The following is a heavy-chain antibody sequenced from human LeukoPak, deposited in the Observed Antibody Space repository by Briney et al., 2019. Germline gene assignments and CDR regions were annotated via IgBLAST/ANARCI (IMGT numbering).Heavy chain of an antibody. CDR2: IYYSGGT. D-gene: IGHD3/OR15-3a*01. V-gene: IGHV4-59*01. CDR3: ARELGTYFDY. CDR1: GGSISSYY. J-gene: IGHJ4*02. Sequence: SETLSLTCTVSGGSISSYYWSWLRQPPGKGLEWIGYIYYSGGTNYNPSLKSRVTISVDTSKNQFSLKLSSVTAADTAVYYCARELGTYFDYWGQGTLVTVSS.